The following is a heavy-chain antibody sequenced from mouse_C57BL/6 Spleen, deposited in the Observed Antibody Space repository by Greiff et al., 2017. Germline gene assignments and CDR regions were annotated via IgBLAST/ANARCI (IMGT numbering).Heavy chain of an antibody. J-gene: IGHJ2*01. CDR1: GFNIKDYY. V-gene: IGHV14-1*01. Sequence: VQLQQSGAELVRPGASVKLSCTASGFNIKDYYMHWVKQRPEQGLEWIGRIDPEDGDTEYAPKFQGKATMTADTSSNTAYLQLSSLTSEDTAVYYCTTEGDGYYVPFAYWGQGTTLTVSS. CDR3: TTEGDGYYVPFAY. CDR2: IDPEDGDT. D-gene: IGHD2-3*01.